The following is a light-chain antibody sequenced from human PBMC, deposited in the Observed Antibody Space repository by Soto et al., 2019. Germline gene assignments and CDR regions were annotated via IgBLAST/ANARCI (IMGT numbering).Light chain of an antibody. Sequence: EIVMTQSPATLSVSPGERATLSCRASQGVSSNLAWYQQKPSQAPRLLIYGASTRATGIPARFSGSGSGTEFTLTISSLQSEDFAVYYCQQYNNWPGTFGQGTKVDIK. CDR3: QQYNNWPGT. CDR2: GAS. CDR1: QGVSSN. V-gene: IGKV3-15*01. J-gene: IGKJ1*01.